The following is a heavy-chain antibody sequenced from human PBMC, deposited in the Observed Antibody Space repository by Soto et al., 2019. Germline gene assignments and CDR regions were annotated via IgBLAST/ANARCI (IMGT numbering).Heavy chain of an antibody. CDR3: ARQLTDSRGLLLGYYYYMDV. J-gene: IGHJ6*03. Sequence: SETLSLTCTVSGGSISSYYWSWIRQPPGKGLEWIGYIYYSGSTNYNPSLKSRVTISVDTSKNQFSLKLSSVTAADTAVYYCARQLTDSRGLLLGYYYYMDVWGKGTTVTVSS. D-gene: IGHD2-21*02. CDR2: IYYSGST. V-gene: IGHV4-59*08. CDR1: GGSISSYY.